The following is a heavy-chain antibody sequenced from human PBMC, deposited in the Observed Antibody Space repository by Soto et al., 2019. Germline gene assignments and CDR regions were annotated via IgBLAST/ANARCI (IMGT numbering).Heavy chain of an antibody. CDR3: ARDLCLLSVLVPAAMGNYYYGMDA. J-gene: IGHJ6*02. CDR1: GDTFSTYT. D-gene: IGHD2-2*01. CDR2: IIPRSGTS. V-gene: IGHV1-69*05. Sequence: SVKVSCKASGDTFSTYTITWVRQAPGQGLEWMGGIIPRSGTSNYAQKFQGRVTMTRNTSISTAYMELSSLRSEDTAVYYCARDLCLLSVLVPAAMGNYYYGMDAWGQGTTVTVSS.